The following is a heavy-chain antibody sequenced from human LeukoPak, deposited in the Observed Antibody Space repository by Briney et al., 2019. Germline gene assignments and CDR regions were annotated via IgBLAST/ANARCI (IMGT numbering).Heavy chain of an antibody. V-gene: IGHV3-21*01. J-gene: IGHJ4*02. CDR1: GFTFSSYS. CDR2: ISSSGSYI. Sequence: GGSLRLSCAASGFTFSSYSMNWVRQAPGKGLEWVSSISSSGSYIYYADSVKGRFTISRDNAKNSLYLQMNSLRAEDTAVYYCARMRRGSGSPRPFDYWGQGTLVTVSS. CDR3: ARMRRGSGSPRPFDY. D-gene: IGHD3-10*01.